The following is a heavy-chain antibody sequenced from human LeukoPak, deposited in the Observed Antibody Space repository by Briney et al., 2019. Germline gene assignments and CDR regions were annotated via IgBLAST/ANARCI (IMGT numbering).Heavy chain of an antibody. CDR3: AKEGTVRWFDP. J-gene: IGHJ5*02. CDR2: IYHTGHT. V-gene: IGHV4-38-2*02. D-gene: IGHD1-14*01. Sequence: SETLSLTCSVSGYSISSGYYWTFIRQPPGKGLEWIGGIYHTGHTFYNPSLKSRVTISVEASKNQFSLKLNSVTAADTAVYYCAKEGTVRWFDPWGQGTLVTVSS. CDR1: GYSISSGYY.